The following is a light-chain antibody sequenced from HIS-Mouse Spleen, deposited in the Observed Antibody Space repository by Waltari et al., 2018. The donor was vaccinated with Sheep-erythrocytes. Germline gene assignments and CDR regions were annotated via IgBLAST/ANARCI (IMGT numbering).Light chain of an antibody. CDR2: DVS. CDR1: SSDVGGYNY. CDR3: CSYAGSYTVV. J-gene: IGLJ2*01. V-gene: IGLV2-11*01. Sequence: QSALTQPRSVSGSPGQSVTISCTGTSSDVGGYNYVSWYQQHPGKAPKLSISDVSRRHSGVPDRFSGSKSGNTASLTISGLQAEDEADYYCCSYAGSYTVVFGGGTKLTVL.